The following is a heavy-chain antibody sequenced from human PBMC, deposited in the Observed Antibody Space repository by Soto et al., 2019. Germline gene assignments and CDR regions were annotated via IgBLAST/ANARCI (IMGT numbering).Heavy chain of an antibody. CDR2: IYTSGST. D-gene: IGHD3-22*01. V-gene: IGHV4-4*07. CDR3: ARYYYDSSGYYYYFDY. Sequence: PSETLSLTCTVSGGSISSYYWSWIRQPAGKGLEWIGRIYTSGSTNYNPSLKSRVTMSVDTSKNQFSLKLSSVTAADTAVYYCARYYYDSSGYYYYFDYWGQGTLVTVS. CDR1: GGSISSYY. J-gene: IGHJ4*02.